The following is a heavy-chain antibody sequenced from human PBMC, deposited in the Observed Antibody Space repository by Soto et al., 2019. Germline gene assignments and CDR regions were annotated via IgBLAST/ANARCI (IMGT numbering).Heavy chain of an antibody. D-gene: IGHD1-7*01. CDR1: GGSITSGTW. J-gene: IGHJ4*01. Sequence: LSVTCAVSGGSITSGTWWNWVRQPPGKGLEWIGEIFNTATTNYNTSLTSRVTISVDRSKNLFSLTLRSVTAADTAVYYCAGLGTTVSAFDYWGHGTQVTVSS. CDR2: IFNTATT. V-gene: IGHV4-4*02. CDR3: AGLGTTVSAFDY.